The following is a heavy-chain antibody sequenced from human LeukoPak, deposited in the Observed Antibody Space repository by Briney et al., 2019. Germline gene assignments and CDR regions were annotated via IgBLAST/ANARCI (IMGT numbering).Heavy chain of an antibody. V-gene: IGHV3-30*04. J-gene: IGHJ4*02. D-gene: IGHD1-7*01. Sequence: PGGSLRLSCAASGFTFSGYAMHWVRQAPGKGLEWVAVISYDGSNKYYADSVKGRFTISRDNSKNTLYLQMNSLRAEDTAVYYCAKPPPTYEARTQGNYWGQGTLVTVSS. CDR1: GFTFSGYA. CDR2: ISYDGSNK. CDR3: AKPPPTYEARTQGNY.